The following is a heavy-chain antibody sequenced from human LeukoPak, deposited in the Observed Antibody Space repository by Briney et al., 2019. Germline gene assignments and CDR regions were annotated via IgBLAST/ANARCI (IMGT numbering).Heavy chain of an antibody. CDR2: INHSGST. J-gene: IGHJ4*02. Sequence: SETLSLTCAVYGGSFSGYFWNWIRQTPGKGLEWIGEINHSGSTNYNPSLKSRDTISVDTSKNQFSLKLNSVTAADTAVYYCARLSRSSGGYYYGNIDYWGQGTLVTVSS. CDR3: ARLSRSSGGYYYGNIDY. CDR1: GGSFSGYF. D-gene: IGHD3-22*01. V-gene: IGHV4-34*01.